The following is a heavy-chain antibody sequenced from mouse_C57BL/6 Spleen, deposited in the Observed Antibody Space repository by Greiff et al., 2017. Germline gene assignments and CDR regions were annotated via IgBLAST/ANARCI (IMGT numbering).Heavy chain of an antibody. CDR1: GYTFTSYW. Sequence: VQLQQSGAELAKPGASVKLSCKASGYTFTSYWMHWVKQRPGQGLEWIGMIHPNSGSTNYNEKFKSKATLTVDKSSSTAYMQLSSLTSEDSAVYYCANYGSSSYAMDYWGQGTSVTVSS. CDR2: IHPNSGST. V-gene: IGHV1-64*01. CDR3: ANYGSSSYAMDY. D-gene: IGHD1-1*01. J-gene: IGHJ4*01.